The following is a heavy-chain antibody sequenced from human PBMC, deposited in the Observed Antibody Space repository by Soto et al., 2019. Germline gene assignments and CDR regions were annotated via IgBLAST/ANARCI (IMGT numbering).Heavy chain of an antibody. Sequence: EVQLVESGGGLVKPGGSLRLSCAASGFTFTSYSMNWVRQAPGKGLEWVSSISSTTNYIYYGASMKGRFTISRDNAKNSLYLEMNSLRAEDTAVYYCARESEDLTSNFDYWGQGTLVTVSS. J-gene: IGHJ4*02. CDR2: ISSTTNYI. CDR3: ARESEDLTSNFDY. CDR1: GFTFTSYS. V-gene: IGHV3-21*06.